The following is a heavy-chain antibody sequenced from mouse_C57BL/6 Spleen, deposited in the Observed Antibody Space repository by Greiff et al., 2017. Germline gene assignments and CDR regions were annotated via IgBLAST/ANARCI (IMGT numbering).Heavy chain of an antibody. V-gene: IGHV1-64*01. Sequence: QVQLQQPGAELVKPGASVKLSCKASGYTFTSYWMHWVKQRPGQGLEWIGMIHPNSGSTNYNEKFKSKATLTVDKSSSTAYMQLSSLTSEDSAVYYCAINYGSGYFDVWGTGTTVTVSS. D-gene: IGHD1-1*01. CDR2: IHPNSGST. CDR1: GYTFTSYW. CDR3: AINYGSGYFDV. J-gene: IGHJ1*03.